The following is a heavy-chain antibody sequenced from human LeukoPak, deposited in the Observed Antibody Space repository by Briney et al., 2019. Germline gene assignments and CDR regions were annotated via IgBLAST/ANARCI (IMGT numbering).Heavy chain of an antibody. CDR2: ISAYNGNT. V-gene: IGHV1-18*01. D-gene: IGHD4-17*01. J-gene: IGHJ4*02. Sequence: ASVKVSCKASGYFLSNYGISWVRQAPGQGLEWMGWISAYNGNTNYAQKLQGRVTMTTDTSTSTAYMELRSLRSDDTAVYYCARARALYGDYADFDYWGQGTLVTVSS. CDR1: GYFLSNYG. CDR3: ARARALYGDYADFDY.